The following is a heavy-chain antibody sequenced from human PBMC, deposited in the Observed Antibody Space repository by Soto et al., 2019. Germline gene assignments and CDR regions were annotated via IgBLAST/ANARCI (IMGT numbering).Heavy chain of an antibody. CDR2: ISASNGDT. Sequence: QGQVVQSGAEVRKPGASVKVSCKASGYTFTNYGISWVRQAPGQGLEWMGWISASNGDTNSAQKFHGRVTMSPDTSTSAAYMELRSRRSDDTAVYYCARDQYTRFGVVTAPYYYYGMDVWGQGTTVTVAS. V-gene: IGHV1-18*01. CDR3: ARDQYTRFGVVTAPYYYYGMDV. J-gene: IGHJ6*02. D-gene: IGHD3-3*01. CDR1: GYTFTNYG.